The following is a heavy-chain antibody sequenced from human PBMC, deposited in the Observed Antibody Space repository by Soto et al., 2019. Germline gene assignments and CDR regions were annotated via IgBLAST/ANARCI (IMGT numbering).Heavy chain of an antibody. Sequence: EVQLLESGGGLVQPGGSLRLSCAASGFTFSSYAMSWVRQAPGKGLEWVSAISGSGGSTYYADSVKGRFTISRDNSKNPLYLQMNSLRAEDTAVYYCAKENVLLWFGESPSGMDVWGQGTTVTVSS. D-gene: IGHD3-10*01. CDR3: AKENVLLWFGESPSGMDV. V-gene: IGHV3-23*01. CDR2: ISGSGGST. CDR1: GFTFSSYA. J-gene: IGHJ6*02.